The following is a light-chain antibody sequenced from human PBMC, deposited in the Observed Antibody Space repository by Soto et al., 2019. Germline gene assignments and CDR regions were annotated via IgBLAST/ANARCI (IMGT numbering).Light chain of an antibody. J-gene: IGKJ4*01. CDR1: QSISSW. V-gene: IGKV1-5*03. CDR3: QQYHSYSLT. Sequence: DIQMTQSPSTLSASVGDRVTITCRASQSISSWLAWYQQKPGKAPKLLIYKASSLEGGVQSRFSGSGSGKDFTLTISSLQPDDFATYYCQQYHSYSLTFGGGTKVDIK. CDR2: KAS.